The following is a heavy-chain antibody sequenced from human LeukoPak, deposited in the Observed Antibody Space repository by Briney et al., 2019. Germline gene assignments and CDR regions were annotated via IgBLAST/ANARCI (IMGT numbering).Heavy chain of an antibody. CDR1: GGSISSSSYY. CDR3: ARARETVPIDY. V-gene: IGHV4-39*07. CDR2: IYYSGST. D-gene: IGHD4-11*01. Sequence: SETLSLTCTVSGGSISSSSYYWSWIRQPAGKGLEWIGSIYYSGSTYYNPSLKSRVTISVDTSKNQFSLKLTSMTAADTAVYYCARARETVPIDYWSQGTLVTVSS. J-gene: IGHJ4*02.